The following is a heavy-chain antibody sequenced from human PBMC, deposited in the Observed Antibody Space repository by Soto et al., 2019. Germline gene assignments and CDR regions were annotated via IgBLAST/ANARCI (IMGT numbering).Heavy chain of an antibody. CDR2: IIPVFDKA. CDR3: ARLRRDWGDAFDL. V-gene: IGHV1-69*01. CDR1: GGPFGSSA. J-gene: IGHJ3*01. D-gene: IGHD3-16*01. Sequence: QVLLVQSGADVKKPGSSVKVSCKTSGGPFGSSAISWVRQAPAQGLEWMGEIIPVFDKANYAQNFQGRLTITADEPTGTVFMQLSSLRSEDTAVYFCARLRRDWGDAFDLWGLGTFVTVSS.